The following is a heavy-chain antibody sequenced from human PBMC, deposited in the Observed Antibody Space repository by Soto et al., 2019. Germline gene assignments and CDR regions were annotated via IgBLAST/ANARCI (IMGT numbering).Heavy chain of an antibody. V-gene: IGHV3-66*01. Sequence: EVQLVGSGGGLVQPGGSLRLSCAASGFTVSSNYMSWVRQAPGKGLEWVSVIYSGGSTYYADSVKGRFTISRDNSKNTLYLQMNSLRAEDTAVYYCVVAARYYYYMDVWGKGTTVTVSS. CDR1: GFTVSSNY. D-gene: IGHD6-6*01. CDR3: VVAARYYYYMDV. J-gene: IGHJ6*03. CDR2: IYSGGST.